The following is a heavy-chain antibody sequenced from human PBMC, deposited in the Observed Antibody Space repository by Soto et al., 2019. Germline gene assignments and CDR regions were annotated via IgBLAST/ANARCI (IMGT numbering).Heavy chain of an antibody. CDR1: GFAFNNYA. CDR3: AKDPNGDYVGGFEF. CDR2: ISASGGRT. Sequence: PVGSLRLSCATSGFAFNNYAMSWVRHAPGKGLGWVSGISASGGRTLYADSVKGRFVISRDMSKSTVFLQMNSLRAEDTAVYFCAKDPNGDYVGGFEFGGQGTMVTVSS. J-gene: IGHJ3*01. V-gene: IGHV3-23*01. D-gene: IGHD3-16*01.